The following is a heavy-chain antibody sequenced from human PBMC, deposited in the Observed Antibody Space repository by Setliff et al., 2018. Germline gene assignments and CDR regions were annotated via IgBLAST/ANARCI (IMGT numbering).Heavy chain of an antibody. V-gene: IGHV5-51*01. Sequence: PGESLKISCKGSGHSFTSYWIGWVRQMPGKGLEWMGIIYPGDSDTRYSPSFQGQVTISADKSILTAFLQWTYLKASDSAMYYCARLGRNNSAPPGDYWGQGTLVTVSS. J-gene: IGHJ4*02. D-gene: IGHD6-25*01. CDR1: GHSFTSYW. CDR3: ARLGRNNSAPPGDY. CDR2: IYPGDSDT.